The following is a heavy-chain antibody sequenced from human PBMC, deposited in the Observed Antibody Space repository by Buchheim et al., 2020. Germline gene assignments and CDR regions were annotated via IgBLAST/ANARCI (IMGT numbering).Heavy chain of an antibody. Sequence: QVQLQQGGAGLLKSSETLSLTCAVYGGSFSGYYWSWIRQPPGKGLEWIGEINHSGSTNYNPSLKSRVTISVDTSKNQFSLTLSSVAAADTAMYYCARGKVLPGYYYYYGMDVWGQGTT. CDR3: ARGKVLPGYYYYYGMDV. CDR2: INHSGST. V-gene: IGHV4-34*01. CDR1: GGSFSGYY. D-gene: IGHD2/OR15-2a*01. J-gene: IGHJ6*02.